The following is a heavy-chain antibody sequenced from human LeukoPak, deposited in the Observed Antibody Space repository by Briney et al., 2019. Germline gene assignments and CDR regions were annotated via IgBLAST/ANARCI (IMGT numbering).Heavy chain of an antibody. D-gene: IGHD2-15*01. CDR1: GDSISRGDYY. CDR2: IYYSGTT. Sequence: PSETLSLTCAVFGDSISRGDYYWSWIRQPPGRGLEWIGYIYYSGTTYYSPSLKSRVAISIDTSKNHFSLKLSSVTAADTAVYYCARHSIIGGTEYAFDIWGQGTMVTVPS. V-gene: IGHV4-30-4*01. J-gene: IGHJ3*02. CDR3: ARHSIIGGTEYAFDI.